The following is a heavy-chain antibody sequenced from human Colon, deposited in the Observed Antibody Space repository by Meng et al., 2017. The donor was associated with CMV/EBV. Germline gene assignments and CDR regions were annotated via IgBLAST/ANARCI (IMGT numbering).Heavy chain of an antibody. CDR1: GYTFTSYD. CDR3: ARAPLPRGRNYFDY. V-gene: IGHV1-8*03. J-gene: IGHJ4*02. D-gene: IGHD3-10*01. Sequence: KASGYTFTSYDINWVRQATGQGLEWMGWMNPNSGNTGYAQKFQGRVTITRNTSISTAYMELSSLRSEDTAVYYCARAPLPRGRNYFDYWGQGTLVTVSS. CDR2: MNPNSGNT.